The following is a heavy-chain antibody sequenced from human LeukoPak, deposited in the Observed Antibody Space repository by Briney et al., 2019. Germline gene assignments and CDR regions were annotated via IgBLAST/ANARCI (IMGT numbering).Heavy chain of an antibody. CDR2: INPSGGST. V-gene: IGHV1-46*01. CDR3: ARDTTRYFDY. J-gene: IGHJ4*02. D-gene: IGHD1-1*01. Sequence: ASVKVSCKASGYTFATYYMHWVRQAPGQGLEWMGIINPSGGSTSYTQKFQGRVTMTRDTSTSIVYMELSSLRSEDTAVYYCARDTTRYFDYWGQGTLVTVSS. CDR1: GYTFATYY.